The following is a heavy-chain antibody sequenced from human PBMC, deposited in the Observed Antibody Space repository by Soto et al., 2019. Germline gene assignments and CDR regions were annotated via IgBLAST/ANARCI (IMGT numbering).Heavy chain of an antibody. J-gene: IGHJ3*01. CDR1: GFTFSSHA. CDR3: VRDRGYPDSFDV. Sequence: PGGSLRLSCTASGFTFSSHAMTWVRQAPGKGLEWVSGLSDSGGSTYYADSVKGRFTISRDNAKNTLYLQMHSLRAEDTALYFCVRDRGYPDSFDVWGRGTMVTVS. D-gene: IGHD1-1*01. V-gene: IGHV3-23*01. CDR2: LSDSGGST.